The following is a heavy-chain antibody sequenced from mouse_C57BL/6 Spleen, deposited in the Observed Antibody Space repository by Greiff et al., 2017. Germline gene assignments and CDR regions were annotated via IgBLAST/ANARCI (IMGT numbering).Heavy chain of an antibody. V-gene: IGHV14-4*01. CDR2: IDPANGDT. CDR1: GFNIKDDY. CDR3: TSDGSSYEFAY. D-gene: IGHD1-1*01. J-gene: IGHJ3*01. Sequence: EVQLQQSGAELVRPGASVKLSCTASGFNIKDDYMHWVKQRPEQGLEWIGWIDPANGDTEYASKFQGKATITADTSSNTASLQLSSLTSEDAAVYSCTSDGSSYEFAYWGQGTLVTVSA.